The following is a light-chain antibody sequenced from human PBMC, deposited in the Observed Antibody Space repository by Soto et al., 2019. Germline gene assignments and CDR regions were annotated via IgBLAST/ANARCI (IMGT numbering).Light chain of an antibody. CDR2: GAS. CDR3: QQYNNWPRT. CDR1: QSVSSS. V-gene: IGKV3-15*01. Sequence: EIVMTQSPATLSVSRGERATLSCRASQSVSSSLAWHQQKPGQAPGLLIYGASTRATGIPAMFSGSGSGTEFTLTISSLQSEDFAVYYCQQYNNWPRTFGQGTKVDIK. J-gene: IGKJ1*01.